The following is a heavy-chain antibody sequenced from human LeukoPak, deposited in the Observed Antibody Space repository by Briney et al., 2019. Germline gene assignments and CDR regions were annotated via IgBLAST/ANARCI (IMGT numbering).Heavy chain of an antibody. D-gene: IGHD2/OR15-2a*01. CDR1: DGSISTGDYY. J-gene: IGHJ6*03. Sequence: SETLSLTCTVSDGSISTGDYYWSWIRQPPGKGLEWIGSIYDSGNEFYNPSLKSRVTISADTSKNQFSLKLNSVTAADTAMYYCARQISDYYYYYMDVWGEGITVTVSS. CDR3: ARQISDYYYYYMDV. CDR2: IYDSGNE. V-gene: IGHV4-39*01.